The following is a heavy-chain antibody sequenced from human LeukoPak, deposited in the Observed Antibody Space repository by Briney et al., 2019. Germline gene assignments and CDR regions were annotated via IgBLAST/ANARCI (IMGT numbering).Heavy chain of an antibody. Sequence: ASVKVSCKTSGYTFTGNYMHWVRQAPGQGLEWMGWISPTSGDTKYAQIFQGRVAMTRDTSISTAYMELSRLTSDDTAVYFCVRDGLNWNYDYWGQGTLVAVSS. V-gene: IGHV1-2*02. CDR2: ISPTSGDT. J-gene: IGHJ4*02. CDR1: GYTFTGNY. D-gene: IGHD1-7*01. CDR3: VRDGLNWNYDY.